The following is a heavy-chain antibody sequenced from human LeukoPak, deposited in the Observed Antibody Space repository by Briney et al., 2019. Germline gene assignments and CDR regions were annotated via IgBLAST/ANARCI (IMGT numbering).Heavy chain of an antibody. CDR2: IIPIFGTA. Sequence: GASVRVSCKASGYTFTSYGISWVRQAPGQGLEWMGGIIPIFGTANYAQKFQGRVTITADESTSTAYMELSSLRSEDTAVYYCARETVVVPAAPWGYFDYWGQGTLVTVSS. D-gene: IGHD2-2*01. J-gene: IGHJ4*02. CDR3: ARETVVVPAAPWGYFDY. CDR1: GYTFTSYG. V-gene: IGHV1-69*13.